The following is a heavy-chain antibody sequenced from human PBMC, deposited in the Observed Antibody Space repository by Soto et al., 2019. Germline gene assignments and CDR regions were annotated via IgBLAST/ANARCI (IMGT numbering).Heavy chain of an antibody. CDR2: INHSGST. Sequence: SETLSLTCAVYGVSFSGYYWSWIRQPPGKGLEWIGEINHSGSTNYNPSLKSRVTISVDTSKNQFPLKLSSVTAADTAVYYCARDGNKSGSSGEPGTEYYYYGMDVWGQGTTVTVSS. V-gene: IGHV4-34*01. D-gene: IGHD1-26*01. CDR3: ARDGNKSGSSGEPGTEYYYYGMDV. J-gene: IGHJ6*02. CDR1: GVSFSGYY.